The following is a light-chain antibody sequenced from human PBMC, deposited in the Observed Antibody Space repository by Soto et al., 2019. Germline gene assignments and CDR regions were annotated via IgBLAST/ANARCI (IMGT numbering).Light chain of an antibody. V-gene: IGKV3-11*01. J-gene: IGKJ4*01. CDR3: QQRSNWLT. Sequence: EIVLTQSPATLSLSPGERATLSCRASQSVSSYLVWYQQKPGQAPRLLIYDASNRATGIPARFSGSGSGTDFTLTISSLEPEDVAFYYCQQRSNWLTFGGGTKVEIK. CDR2: DAS. CDR1: QSVSSY.